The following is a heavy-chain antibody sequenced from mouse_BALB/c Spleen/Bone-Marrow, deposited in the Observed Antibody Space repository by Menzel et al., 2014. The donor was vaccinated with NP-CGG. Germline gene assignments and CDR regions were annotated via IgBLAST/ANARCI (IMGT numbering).Heavy chain of an antibody. CDR3: ARWGITTGFAY. V-gene: IGHV14-3*02. D-gene: IGHD2-4*01. J-gene: IGHJ3*01. CDR2: IDPANGNT. CDR1: GFNIKDTY. Sequence: VQLQQSGAELVKPGASVKLSCTASGFNIKDTYMHWVKQRPEQGLEWIGRIDPANGNTKYDPKFQGKVTITADTSSNTAYLQLSSLTSEDTAVYYCARWGITTGFAYWGQGTLVTVSA.